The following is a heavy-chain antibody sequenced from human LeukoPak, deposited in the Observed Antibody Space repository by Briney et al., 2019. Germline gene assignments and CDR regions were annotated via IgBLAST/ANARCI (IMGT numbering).Heavy chain of an antibody. D-gene: IGHD3-10*02. CDR2: IKQDGSEK. J-gene: IGHJ6*03. CDR3: ARAGRKSRGVDLVRKKETGYYYYMDV. CDR1: GFTFSSYA. Sequence: PGGSLRLSCAASGFTFSSYAMSWVRQAPGKGLEWVANIKQDGSEKYYVDSVKGRFTISRDNAKNSLYLQMNSLRAEDTAVYYCARAGRKSRGVDLVRKKETGYYYYMDVWGKGTTVTVSS. V-gene: IGHV3-7*01.